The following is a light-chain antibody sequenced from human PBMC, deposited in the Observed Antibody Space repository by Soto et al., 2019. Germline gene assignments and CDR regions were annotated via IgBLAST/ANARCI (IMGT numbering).Light chain of an antibody. V-gene: IGLV1-40*01. CDR1: SSNIGANYD. J-gene: IGLJ2*01. CDR2: GYI. Sequence: QSVLTQPPSVSGAPGQRVTISCTGSSSNIGANYDVHWYQQLPGTAPKLLIYGYINRPSGVPDRFSASKSGTSASLAITGLQAEDEADYYFHSYDSSLSGVIFGGGPKLTVL. CDR3: HSYDSSLSGVI.